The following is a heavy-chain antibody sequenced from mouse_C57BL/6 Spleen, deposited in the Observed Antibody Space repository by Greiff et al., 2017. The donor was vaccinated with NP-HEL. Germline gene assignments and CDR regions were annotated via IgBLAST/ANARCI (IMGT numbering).Heavy chain of an antibody. CDR3: ARSSSSNYARDY. J-gene: IGHJ4*01. CDR1: GYAFSSSW. Sequence: VQLQQSGPELVKPGASVKISCKASGYAFSSSWMNWVKQRPGKGLEWIGRIYPGDGDTNYNGKFKGKATLTADKSSSTAYMQLSSLTSEDSAVYFCARSSSSNYARDYWGQGTSVTVSS. CDR2: IYPGDGDT. V-gene: IGHV1-82*01. D-gene: IGHD1-1*01.